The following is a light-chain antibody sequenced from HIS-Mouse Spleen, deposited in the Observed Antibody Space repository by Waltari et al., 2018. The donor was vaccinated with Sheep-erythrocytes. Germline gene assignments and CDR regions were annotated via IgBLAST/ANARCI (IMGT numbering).Light chain of an antibody. CDR2: QVS. CDR1: SSDVGGYNY. J-gene: IGLJ3*02. Sequence: QSALTQPPSASGSPGQSVTISCTGTSSDVGGYNYVSWYQQHPGKAPKLMIYQVSMRPSGAPDRFSGSKSGNTASLTVAGLQAEDEADYYCSSYAGSNNWVFGGGTKLTVL. CDR3: SSYAGSNNWV. V-gene: IGLV2-8*01.